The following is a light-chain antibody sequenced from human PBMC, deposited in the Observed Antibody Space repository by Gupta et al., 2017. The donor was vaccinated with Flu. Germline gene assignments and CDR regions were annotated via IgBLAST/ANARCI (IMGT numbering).Light chain of an antibody. J-gene: IGKJ3*01. CDR1: QAIDNH. CDR3: QQLNDYPFT. Sequence: PSFLSASVGDRVTITCRASQAIDNHLAWYLQSPGTPPKLLIYAASSLQRGIPSRFSGTGSGTEFTLTIRGLQPEDFATYYCQQLNDYPFTFGPGTTVDLK. CDR2: AAS. V-gene: IGKV1-9*01.